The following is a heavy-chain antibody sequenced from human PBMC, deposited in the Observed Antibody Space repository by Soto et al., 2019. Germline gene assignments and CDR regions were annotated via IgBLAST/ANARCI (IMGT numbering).Heavy chain of an antibody. CDR1: GGSISSSSYY. CDR2: IYYSGST. Sequence: SETLSLTCTVSGGSISSSSYYWGWIRQPPGKGLEWIGSIYYSGSTYYNPSLKSRVTISVDTSKNQFSLKLSSVTAADTAVYYCARRVEANGDFDYWGQGTLVTVSS. CDR3: ARRVEANGDFDY. V-gene: IGHV4-39*01. D-gene: IGHD4-17*01. J-gene: IGHJ4*02.